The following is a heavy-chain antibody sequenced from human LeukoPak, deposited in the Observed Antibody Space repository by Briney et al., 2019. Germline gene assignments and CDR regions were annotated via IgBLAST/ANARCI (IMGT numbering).Heavy chain of an antibody. CDR1: GGSFSDYY. CDR2: INHSGST. CDR3: ARAPYYYYGMDV. V-gene: IGHV4-34*01. Sequence: SETLSLTCAVYGGSFSDYYWNWVRQPPGKGLEGIGEINHSGSTSYNPSLKSRVTISVDTSKNQFSLKVSSVTAADTAVYYCARAPYYYYGMDVWGQGTTVTVSS. D-gene: IGHD3-10*01. J-gene: IGHJ6*02.